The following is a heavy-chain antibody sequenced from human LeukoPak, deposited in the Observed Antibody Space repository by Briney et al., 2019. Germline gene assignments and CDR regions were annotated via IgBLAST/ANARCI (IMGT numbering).Heavy chain of an antibody. Sequence: SETLSLTCAVYGGSFSGYYWSWIRQPPGKGLAWIGEINHSGSTNYNPSLKSRVTISVDTSKNQFSLKLSSVTAADTAVYYCARGYCSSTSCSNWFDPWGQGTLVTVSS. CDR2: INHSGST. V-gene: IGHV4-34*01. J-gene: IGHJ5*02. CDR3: ARGYCSSTSCSNWFDP. D-gene: IGHD2-2*01. CDR1: GGSFSGYY.